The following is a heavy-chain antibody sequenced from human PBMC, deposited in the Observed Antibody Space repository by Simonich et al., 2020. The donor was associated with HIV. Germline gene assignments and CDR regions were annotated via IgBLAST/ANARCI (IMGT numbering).Heavy chain of an antibody. CDR1: GGSFSGYY. J-gene: IGHJ4*02. CDR3: ATRPFSSDRSGYSQYYFGN. D-gene: IGHD3-22*01. CDR2: INHSGSN. Sequence: QVQLQQWGAGLLKPSETLSLTCAVYGGSFSGYYWSWIRQPPGKGLEWIGEINHSGSNNYTPSLKSRVTISVDTSKNQFSLKLSSVTAADTAVYYCATRPFSSDRSGYSQYYFGNWGQGTLVTVFS. V-gene: IGHV4-34*01.